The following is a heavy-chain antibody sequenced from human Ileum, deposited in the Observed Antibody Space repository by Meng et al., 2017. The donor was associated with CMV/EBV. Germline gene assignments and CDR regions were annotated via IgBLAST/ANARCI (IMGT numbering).Heavy chain of an antibody. D-gene: IGHD3-16*01. V-gene: IGHV3-21*01. CDR2: VTTRSTYI. CDR1: YD. J-gene: IGHJ5*02. Sequence: YDFNWVLLTPWKGLWWGASVTTRSTYIYYARSVKGRFTISRDNGKNSLHLQMNRLRPDDTGLYYCVRIQAGAVVFGAGPIDLWGRGTLVTVSS. CDR3: VRIQAGAVVFGAGPIDL.